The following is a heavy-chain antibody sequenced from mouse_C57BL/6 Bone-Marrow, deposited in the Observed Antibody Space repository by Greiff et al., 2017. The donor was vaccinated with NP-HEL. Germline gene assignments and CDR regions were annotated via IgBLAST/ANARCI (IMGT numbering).Heavy chain of an antibody. V-gene: IGHV1-82*01. CDR1: GYAFSSSW. J-gene: IGHJ3*01. CDR3: AREGYGYGFAY. CDR2: IYPGDGDT. Sequence: QVQLQQSGPELVKPGASVKISCKASGYAFSSSWMNWVKQRPGKGLEWIGRIYPGDGDTNCNGKFKGKATLTADKSSSTAYMQLSSLTSEDSAVYFCAREGYGYGFAYWGQGTLVTVSA. D-gene: IGHD2-2*01.